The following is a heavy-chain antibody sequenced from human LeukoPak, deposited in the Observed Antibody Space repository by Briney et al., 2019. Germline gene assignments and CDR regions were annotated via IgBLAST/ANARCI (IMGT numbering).Heavy chain of an antibody. D-gene: IGHD3-10*01. Sequence: GGSLRLSCAASGFTVSIAWMTWIRQAPGKGLEWVGRIKSETNGGTIDYAAPVKGRFTISRDDSKNTLYLQMNSLKTEDTAVYYCTTGVVRGLDYWGQGTLVTVSS. CDR2: IKSETNGGTI. V-gene: IGHV3-15*01. CDR3: TTGVVRGLDY. J-gene: IGHJ4*02. CDR1: GFTVSIAW.